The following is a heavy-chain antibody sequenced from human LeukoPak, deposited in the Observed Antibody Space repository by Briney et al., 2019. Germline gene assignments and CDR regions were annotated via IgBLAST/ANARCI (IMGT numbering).Heavy chain of an antibody. V-gene: IGHV4-61*02. J-gene: IGHJ5*02. CDR2: IYTSGST. CDR3: APPPYYYETNGYSVA. Sequence: SETLSLTCTVSGGSISSGSYYWSWIRQPAGKGLEWIGRIYTSGSTNYNPSLKSRVTISVDTSKNQFSLKLSSVTAADTAVYYCAPPPYYYETNGYSVAWGQGTLVTVSS. D-gene: IGHD3-22*01. CDR1: GGSISSGSYY.